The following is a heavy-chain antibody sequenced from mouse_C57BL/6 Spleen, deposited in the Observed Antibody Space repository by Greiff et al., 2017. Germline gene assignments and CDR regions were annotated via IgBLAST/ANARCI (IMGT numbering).Heavy chain of an antibody. D-gene: IGHD1-1*01. CDR2: ISPRDGST. CDR3: ARALYYYGSSYVWYFDV. Sequence: QVQLQQSGPELVKPGASVKLSCKASGYTFTRSDITWVKQRPGQGLGWVGWISPRDGSTKSNETLKGKATLTVATSSSTAYMELHSLTSEDSAVYFCARALYYYGSSYVWYFDVWGTGTTVTGSS. V-gene: IGHV1-85*01. J-gene: IGHJ1*03. CDR1: GYTFTRSD.